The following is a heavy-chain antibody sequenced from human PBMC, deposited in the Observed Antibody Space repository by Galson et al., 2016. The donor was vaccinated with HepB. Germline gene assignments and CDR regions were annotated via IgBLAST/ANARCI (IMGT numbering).Heavy chain of an antibody. CDR1: GFTFDKYG. J-gene: IGHJ4*02. CDR2: ICGRCGDM. Sequence: SLRLSCAASGFTFDKYGMTWFRQAPGKGLEWVSTICGRCGDMDYADSVKGRFTISRDDSKNTLYLHMNSLRVEDTAIYYWSIDPSQWHDRLFGNWAQGTLLTVAA. V-gene: IGHV3-23*01. CDR3: SIDPSQWHDRLFGN. D-gene: IGHD6-19*01.